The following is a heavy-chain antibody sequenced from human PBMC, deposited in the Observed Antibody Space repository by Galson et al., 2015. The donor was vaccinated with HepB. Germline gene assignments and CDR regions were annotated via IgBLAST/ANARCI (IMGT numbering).Heavy chain of an antibody. CDR1: GYTFTSYA. Sequence: SVKVSCKASGYTFTSYAMNWVRQAPGQGLEWMGWINTNTGNPTYAQGFTGRSVFSLDTSVSTAYLQISSLKAEDTAVYYCARGMETWIQLWPTFDYWGQGTLVTVSS. CDR3: ARGMETWIQLWPTFDY. J-gene: IGHJ4*02. D-gene: IGHD5-18*01. V-gene: IGHV7-4-1*02. CDR2: INTNTGNP.